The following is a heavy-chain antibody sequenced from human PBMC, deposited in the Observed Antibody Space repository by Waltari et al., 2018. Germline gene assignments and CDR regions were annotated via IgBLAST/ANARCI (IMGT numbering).Heavy chain of an antibody. J-gene: IGHJ3*02. D-gene: IGHD3-3*01. CDR3: AHASPYYDFWSGYYIGAFDI. V-gene: IGHV2-5*01. CDR2: IYWNDDK. CDR1: GFSLSTSGVG. Sequence: QITLKESGPTLVKPTQTLTLTCTFSGFSLSTSGVGVGWIRQPPGKALEWLALIYWNDDKRYSPSLKSRLTMTKDTSKNQVVLTMTNMDPVDTATYYCAHASPYYDFWSGYYIGAFDIWGQGTMVTVSS.